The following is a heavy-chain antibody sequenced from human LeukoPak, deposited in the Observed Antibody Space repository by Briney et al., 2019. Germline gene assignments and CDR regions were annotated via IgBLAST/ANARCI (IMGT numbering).Heavy chain of an antibody. CDR3: AKDRTVGASYWYFDL. J-gene: IGHJ2*01. CDR1: GFTFNTYA. D-gene: IGHD1-26*01. Sequence: GGSLRLSCAASGFTFNTYAMGWVRQAPGKGLEWVSVISASGGSTYYADSVKGRFTISRGNSKNTLYLQMNSLRAEDTAIYYCAKDRTVGASYWYFDLWGRGTLVTVSS. CDR2: ISASGGST. V-gene: IGHV3-23*01.